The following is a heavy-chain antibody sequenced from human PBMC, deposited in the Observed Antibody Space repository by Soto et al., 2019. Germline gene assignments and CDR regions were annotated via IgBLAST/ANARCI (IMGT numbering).Heavy chain of an antibody. V-gene: IGHV3-9*01. CDR3: AKDGSLMYQPLLYVIGYFDY. D-gene: IGHD2-2*02. Sequence: DVQLVESGGGLVQPGRSLRLSCAASGFTFDDYAMHWVRQAPGKGLEWVSGISWNSGSIGYADSVKGRFTISRDNAKNSLYLQMNSLRAEDTALYYCAKDGSLMYQPLLYVIGYFDYWGQGTLVTVAS. CDR1: GFTFDDYA. J-gene: IGHJ4*02. CDR2: ISWNSGSI.